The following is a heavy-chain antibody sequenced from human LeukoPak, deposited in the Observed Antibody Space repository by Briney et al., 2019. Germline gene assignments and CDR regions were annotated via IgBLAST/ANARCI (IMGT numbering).Heavy chain of an antibody. J-gene: IGHJ3*02. CDR3: ARDWDYYDSSGYYDVCAFDI. V-gene: IGHV3-21*01. D-gene: IGHD3-22*01. Sequence: PGRSLRLSCAASRFTFSSYSMNWVRQAAGKGLEWVSSISSSSSYIYYAASVTGLFTLSTDTAKKSLYLQMSSLRAEDTAVYYCARDWDYYDSSGYYDVCAFDIWGQGTMVTVSS. CDR1: RFTFSSYS. CDR2: ISSSSSYI.